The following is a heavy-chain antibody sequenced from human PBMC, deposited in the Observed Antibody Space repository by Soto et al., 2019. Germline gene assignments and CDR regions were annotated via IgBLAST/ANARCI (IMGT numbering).Heavy chain of an antibody. V-gene: IGHV3-23*01. J-gene: IGHJ4*02. CDR3: AKINYSSCWYVVDY. CDR2: ISGSGGST. Sequence: GGSLRLSCAASGFALSSYAMRWVRQAPGKGLEWVSAISGSGGSTYYADSVKGRFTISRDNSKNTLYLQMNSLRAEDTALYHCAKINYSSCWYVVDYWGQGTLVTVSS. D-gene: IGHD6-19*01. CDR1: GFALSSYA.